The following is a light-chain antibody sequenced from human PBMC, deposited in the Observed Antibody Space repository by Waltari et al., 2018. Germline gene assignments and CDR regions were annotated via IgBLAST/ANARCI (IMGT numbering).Light chain of an antibody. CDR2: GAS. CDR1: QDIRNY. J-gene: IGKJ1*01. Sequence: DIQLTQSPSFLSASVGDRVTITCRASQDIRNYLAWYQQKPESAPQFLIYGASTLQGGVPARFSGSGSGTEFTLTITNLQPEDFATYYCQQPYFYPRTFGQGTKVDIK. CDR3: QQPYFYPRT. V-gene: IGKV1-9*01.